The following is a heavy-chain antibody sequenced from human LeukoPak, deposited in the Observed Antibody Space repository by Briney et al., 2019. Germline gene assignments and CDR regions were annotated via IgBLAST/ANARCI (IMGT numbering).Heavy chain of an antibody. CDR3: AKELDTMFFDY. J-gene: IGHJ4*02. CDR1: GFNFDRYT. V-gene: IGHV3-43*01. CDR2: AGWAGGTT. D-gene: IGHD5-18*01. Sequence: GGSLRLSCATSGFNFDRYTIHWVRQAPGKGLEWVSLAGWAGGTTYYSDSVRGRFTISRGSGKNSVYLQMNSLTTDDTAFYFCAKELDTMFFDYWGQGALVTVSS.